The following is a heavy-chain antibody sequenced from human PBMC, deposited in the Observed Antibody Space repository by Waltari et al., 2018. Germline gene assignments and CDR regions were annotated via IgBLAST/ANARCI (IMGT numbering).Heavy chain of an antibody. J-gene: IGHJ4*02. CDR2: INPSGGST. D-gene: IGHD6-13*01. V-gene: IGHV1-46*01. CDR1: GYTFTSYY. Sequence: QVQLVQSGAEVKKPGASVKVSCKASGYTFTSYYMHWVRQAPGQGLEWMGIINPSGGSTSYAKKFQGRVTMTRDTSTSTVYMELSSLRSEDTAVYYCARQGGDSSSWAYFDYWGQGTLVTVSS. CDR3: ARQGGDSSSWAYFDY.